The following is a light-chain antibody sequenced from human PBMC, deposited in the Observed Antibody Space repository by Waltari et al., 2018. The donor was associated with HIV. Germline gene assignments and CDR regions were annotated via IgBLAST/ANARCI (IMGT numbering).Light chain of an antibody. CDR1: SPTIGSNT. V-gene: IGLV1-44*01. CDR2: SNN. J-gene: IGLJ3*02. CDR3: TAWDDGLSDPV. Sequence: QSVLTQPPSASATPGQRVTLSCSGSSPTIGSNTVHWNQHLPGTAPKLLIYSNNQRPSGVPDRFSGSKSGTSASLAISGLQSEDEADYYCTAWDDGLSDPVFGGGTKLTVL.